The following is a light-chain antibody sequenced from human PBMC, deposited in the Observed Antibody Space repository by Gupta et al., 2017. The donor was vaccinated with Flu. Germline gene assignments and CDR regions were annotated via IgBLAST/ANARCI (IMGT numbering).Light chain of an antibody. CDR2: GAS. CDR3: QQLNSYPIT. CDR1: QGISSY. J-gene: IGKJ5*01. V-gene: IGKV1-9*01. Sequence: PSFLSASVGDRVTITCRASQGISSYLAWYQQKPGKGPNLLIYGASTLQRGVPSRFSGSGSGTEFTLTISSLQPEDFATYYCQQLNSYPITFGQGTRLEIK.